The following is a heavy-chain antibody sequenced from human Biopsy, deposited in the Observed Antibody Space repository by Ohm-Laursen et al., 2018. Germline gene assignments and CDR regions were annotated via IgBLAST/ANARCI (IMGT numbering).Heavy chain of an antibody. CDR2: IYTSGIT. Sequence: PPGTLSLTCTVSGGSLSSYPWSWIRQPAGKGLEWIGQIYTSGITNYNPSLKSRVTMSVDTSKNKFSLRVSSVAAADTAVYYCARDRDRRGWFDPWGQGTLVTVSS. J-gene: IGHJ5*02. D-gene: IGHD1-14*01. V-gene: IGHV4-4*07. CDR1: GGSLSSYP. CDR3: ARDRDRRGWFDP.